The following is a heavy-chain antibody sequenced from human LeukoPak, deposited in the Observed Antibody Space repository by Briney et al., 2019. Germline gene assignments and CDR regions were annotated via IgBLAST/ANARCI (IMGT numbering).Heavy chain of an antibody. CDR2: IRYDGSNK. J-gene: IGHJ4*02. V-gene: IGHV3-30*02. D-gene: IGHD2-2*01. CDR3: AKVYCSSTSCPHNLDY. CDR1: GFTFRSYG. Sequence: SGGSLRLSCAASGFTFRSYGMHWVRQAPGKGLEWVAFIRYDGSNKYYADSVKGRFTISRDNSKNTLYLQMNSLRAEDTAVYYCAKVYCSSTSCPHNLDYWGQGTLVTVSS.